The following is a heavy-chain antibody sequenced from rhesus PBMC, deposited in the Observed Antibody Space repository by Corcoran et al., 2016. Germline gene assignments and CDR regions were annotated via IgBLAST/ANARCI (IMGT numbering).Heavy chain of an antibody. J-gene: IGHJ2*01. D-gene: IGHD5-42*01. Sequence: QVQLQESGPGLVKPSETLSLTCAVSGYSISSGYYWGWIRQPPGKGLEWIGSIYGSGGSNYLNPSLKSRVTLSVDTSKNQFSLKLSSVTAADTAVYYCARVGSSWSERDTVGTEWYFDLWGPGTPITISS. V-gene: IGHV4S14*01. CDR1: GYSISSGYY. CDR2: IYGSGGSN. CDR3: ARVGSSWSERDTVGTEWYFDL.